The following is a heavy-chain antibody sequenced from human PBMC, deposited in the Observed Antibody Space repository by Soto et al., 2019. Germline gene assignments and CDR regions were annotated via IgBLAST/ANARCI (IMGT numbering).Heavy chain of an antibody. CDR1: GFTFSNAW. CDR3: TTQPYYDILTGYYGIDY. J-gene: IGHJ4*02. V-gene: IGHV3-15*01. Sequence: GGSLRLSCAASGFTFSNAWMSWVRQAPGKGLEWVGRIKSKTDGGTTDYAAPVKGRFTISRDDSKNTLYLQMNSLKTEDTAVYYCTTQPYYDILTGYYGIDYWGQGTLVTVSS. D-gene: IGHD3-9*01. CDR2: IKSKTDGGTT.